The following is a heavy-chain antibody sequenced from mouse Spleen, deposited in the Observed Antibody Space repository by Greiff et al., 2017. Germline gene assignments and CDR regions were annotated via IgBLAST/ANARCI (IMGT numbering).Heavy chain of an antibody. CDR3: ANSYYSNQGYAMDY. D-gene: IGHD2-5*01. Sequence: EVQLQESGPELVKPGASVKISCKASGYSFTDYNMNWVKQSNGKSLEWIGVINPNYGTTSYNQKFKGKATLTVDQSSSTAYMQLNSLTSEDSAVYYCANSYYSNQGYAMDYWGQGTSVTVSS. J-gene: IGHJ4*01. CDR1: GYSFTDYN. V-gene: IGHV1-39*01. CDR2: INPNYGTT.